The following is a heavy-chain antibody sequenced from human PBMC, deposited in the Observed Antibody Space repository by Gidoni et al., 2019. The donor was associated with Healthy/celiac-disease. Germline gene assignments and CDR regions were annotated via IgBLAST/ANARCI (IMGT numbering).Heavy chain of an antibody. CDR3: TRHGTKYSGSYVAPYGMDV. J-gene: IGHJ6*02. Sequence: EVQLVESGGGLVQPGGSLKLSCAASGFTFSGSARHWVRQASGKGLEWVGRLRSKANSYATAYAASVKGRFTISRDDSKNTAYLQMNSLKTEDTAVYYCTRHGTKYSGSYVAPYGMDVWGQGTTVTVSS. CDR2: LRSKANSYAT. CDR1: GFTFSGSA. V-gene: IGHV3-73*02. D-gene: IGHD1-26*01.